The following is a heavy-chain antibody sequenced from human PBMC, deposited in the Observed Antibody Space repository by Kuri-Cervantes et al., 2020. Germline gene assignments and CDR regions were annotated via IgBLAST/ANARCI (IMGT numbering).Heavy chain of an antibody. CDR2: ICADNGIT. D-gene: IGHD6-19*01. Sequence: ASVQDSCKASGYTFSSYGITRVRQAPGQGLEWMGWICADNGITNYAQKLQGRVTITTDTSTSTAYMELRSLRSDDTAVYYCARSRSGWYYFDYWGQGTLVTVSS. J-gene: IGHJ4*02. CDR1: GYTFSSYG. CDR3: ARSRSGWYYFDY. V-gene: IGHV1-18*01.